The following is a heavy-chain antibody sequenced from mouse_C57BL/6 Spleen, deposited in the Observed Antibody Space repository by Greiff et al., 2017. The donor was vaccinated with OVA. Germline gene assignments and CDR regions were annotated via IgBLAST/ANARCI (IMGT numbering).Heavy chain of an antibody. J-gene: IGHJ4*01. Sequence: QVQLQQSGAELARPGASVKMSCKASGYTFTSYTMHWVKQRPGQGLEWMGYINPSSGYTKTNQKFKDKATLTAVKSASTAYMQLSSLTSEDSAFYYCARSGWAYDGSSYGYSAMDYWGQGTSGTVSS. D-gene: IGHD1-1*01. CDR2: INPSSGYT. V-gene: IGHV1-4*01. CDR1: GYTFTSYT. CDR3: ARSGWAYDGSSYGYSAMDY.